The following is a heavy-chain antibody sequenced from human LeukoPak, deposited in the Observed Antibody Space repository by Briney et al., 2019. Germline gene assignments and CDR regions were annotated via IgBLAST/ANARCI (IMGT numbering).Heavy chain of an antibody. CDR2: IYHSGST. J-gene: IGHJ6*04. CDR3: ARDYGDYGGWYYYYGMDV. D-gene: IGHD4-17*01. CDR1: GYSISSGYY. V-gene: IGHV4-38-2*02. Sequence: SETLSLTCAVSGYSISSGYYWGWIRQPPGKGLEWIWSIYHSGSTYYNQSLTSRVTISVDEPRNQFSLKLSSVNAADTAVYYCARDYGDYGGWYYYYGMDVWGKRTTVTVSS.